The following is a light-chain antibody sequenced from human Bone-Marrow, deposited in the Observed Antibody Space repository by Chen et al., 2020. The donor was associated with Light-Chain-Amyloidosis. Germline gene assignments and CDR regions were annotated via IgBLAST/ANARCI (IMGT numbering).Light chain of an antibody. CDR1: NIGSTS. Sequence: SYVLTQPSSVSVAPGQTATIACGGNNIGSTSVHWYQQTPGQASLLVVYDDSDRPSGIPERLSGSNSGNTATLPISRVEAGDEADYYCQVWDRSSDRPVFGGGTKLTVL. CDR3: QVWDRSSDRPV. J-gene: IGLJ3*02. V-gene: IGLV3-21*02. CDR2: DDS.